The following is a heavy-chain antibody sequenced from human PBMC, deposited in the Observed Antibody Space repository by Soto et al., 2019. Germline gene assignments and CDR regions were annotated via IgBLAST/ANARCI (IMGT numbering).Heavy chain of an antibody. V-gene: IGHV4-34*01. Sequence: PSETLSLTCAVYGGSFSGYYWSWIRQPPGKGLEWIGEINHSGTINFNPSLKSRLTISLDTSKKHFSLKLKSVTDAETAAYYCARANRTLVTSYSLDVWGQGTTVTVSS. J-gene: IGHJ6*02. CDR1: GGSFSGYY. CDR2: INHSGTI. CDR3: ARANRTLVTSYSLDV. D-gene: IGHD2-21*02.